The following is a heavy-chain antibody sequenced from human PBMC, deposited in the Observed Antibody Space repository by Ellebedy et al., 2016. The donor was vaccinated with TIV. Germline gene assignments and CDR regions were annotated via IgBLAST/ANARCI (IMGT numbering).Heavy chain of an antibody. CDR3: ARDNGMDV. J-gene: IGHJ6*02. Sequence: AASVKVSCKTSGYSFNSYYMHWVRQAPGQGLEWMGVINPSGDSASYALRFQGRLTMTTDTSTSTFYMEMSSLRSEDTALYYCARDNGMDVWGQGTTVIVSS. CDR1: GYSFNSYY. V-gene: IGHV1-46*02. CDR2: INPSGDSA.